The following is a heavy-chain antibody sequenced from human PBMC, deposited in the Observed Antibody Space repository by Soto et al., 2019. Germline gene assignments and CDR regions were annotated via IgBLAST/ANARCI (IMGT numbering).Heavy chain of an antibody. CDR2: SNARGAST. D-gene: IGHD3-3*01. V-gene: IGHV1-46*01. Sequence: QVQLVQSGAEVKKPGSSVKASCKASRYTFTAYYIHRVRQAPGQGLERMGLSNARGASTSSSRKIQGRLAMNRDRSPSTVYMELSSMRSEEPAGYYCASLFEFWSGYDDGEMGGVFDIWGQGTLVTVPS. CDR1: RYTFTAYY. J-gene: IGHJ3*02. CDR3: ASLFEFWSGYDDGEMGGVFDI.